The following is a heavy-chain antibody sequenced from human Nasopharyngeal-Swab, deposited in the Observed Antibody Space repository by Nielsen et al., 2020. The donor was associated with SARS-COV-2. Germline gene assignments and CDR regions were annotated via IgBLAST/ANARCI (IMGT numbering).Heavy chain of an antibody. D-gene: IGHD3-22*01. CDR3: ARDSGFTFGYWIFDY. J-gene: IGHJ4*02. Sequence: VRQAPGKGLEWVAIVWFDGTNKYYADSVKGRLTISRDSSKNTLYLQMNSLRAEDAAVYYCARDSGFTFGYWIFDYWGQGTLVTVSS. V-gene: IGHV3-33*01. CDR2: VWFDGTNK.